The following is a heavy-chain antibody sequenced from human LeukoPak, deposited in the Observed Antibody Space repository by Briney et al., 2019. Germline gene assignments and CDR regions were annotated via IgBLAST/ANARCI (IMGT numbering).Heavy chain of an antibody. J-gene: IGHJ4*02. V-gene: IGHV4-61*01. CDR2: IYNGVNT. CDR3: ARRRRDSSGYYYFDY. D-gene: IGHD3-22*01. Sequence: TASETLSLTCTVSGASVSSASYWTWIRQPPGKGVEWIAHIYNGVNTNYNPSLKSRITISVDTSKNQFSLKLSSVTAADTAVYYCARRRRDSSGYYYFDYWGQGTLVTVSS. CDR1: GASVSSASY.